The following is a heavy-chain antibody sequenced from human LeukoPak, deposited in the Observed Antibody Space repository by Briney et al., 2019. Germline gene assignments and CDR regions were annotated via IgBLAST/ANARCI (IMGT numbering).Heavy chain of an antibody. J-gene: IGHJ2*01. D-gene: IGHD6-13*01. V-gene: IGHV4-4*09. CDR2: IHTNGNT. CDR1: SGSISSYY. CDR3: AGLAAAATSITYHYFDV. Sequence: PSETLSLTCTVSSGSISSYYWSWIRQSPGMGLEWIAYIHTNGNTNYNPSLKSRVTVSLDTSKNQFSLKLSSVTAADTAVYYCAGLAAAATSITYHYFDVWGRGTLVTVSS.